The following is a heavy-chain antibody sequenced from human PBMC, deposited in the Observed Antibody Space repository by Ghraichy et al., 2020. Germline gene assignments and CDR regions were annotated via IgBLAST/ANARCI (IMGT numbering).Heavy chain of an antibody. Sequence: GSLRLSCTVSGGSISSSSYYWGWIRQPPGKGLEWIGSIYYSGSTYYNPSLKSRVTISVDTSKNQFSLKLSSVTAADTAVYYCARNYGSGSYYNPPFDYWGQGTLVTVSS. CDR2: IYYSGST. D-gene: IGHD3-10*01. V-gene: IGHV4-39*01. CDR3: ARNYGSGSYYNPPFDY. CDR1: GGSISSSSYY. J-gene: IGHJ4*02.